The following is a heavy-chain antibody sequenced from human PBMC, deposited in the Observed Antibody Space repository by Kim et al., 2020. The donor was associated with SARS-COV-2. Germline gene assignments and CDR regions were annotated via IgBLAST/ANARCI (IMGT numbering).Heavy chain of an antibody. D-gene: IGHD3-3*01. CDR1: GFTFSSYA. J-gene: IGHJ4*02. V-gene: IGHV3-23*01. Sequence: GGSLRLSCAASGFTFSSYAMSWVRQAPGKGLEWVSAISGSGGSTYYADSVKGRFTISRDNSKNTLYLQMNSLRAEDTAVYYCAKSTKTDFYDFWSGYIRGFDYWGQGTLVTVSS. CDR3: AKSTKTDFYDFWSGYIRGFDY. CDR2: ISGSGGST.